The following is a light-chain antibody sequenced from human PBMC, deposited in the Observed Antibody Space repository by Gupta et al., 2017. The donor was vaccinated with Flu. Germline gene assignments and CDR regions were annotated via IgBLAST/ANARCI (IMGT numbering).Light chain of an antibody. CDR2: DSS. J-gene: IGKJ1*01. CDR3: QHRIHWQWT. CDR1: QSVSRY. V-gene: IGKV3-11*01. Sequence: EIVLTQSPATLSLSPGERATLSCRASQSVSRYLNWYLQKPGQAPRLLIYDSSTRATGIPARFIGSGSGTEFTLTITSLEPEDFAVYYCQHRIHWQWTFGQGTKVEIK.